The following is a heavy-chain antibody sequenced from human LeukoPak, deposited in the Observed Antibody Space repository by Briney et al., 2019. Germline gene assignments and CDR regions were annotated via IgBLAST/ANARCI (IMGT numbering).Heavy chain of an antibody. D-gene: IGHD3-10*01. CDR1: GGSISSYY. J-gene: IGHJ4*02. Sequence: SETLSLTCTVSGGSISSYYWSWIRQPPGKGLEWIGEINHSGSTNYNPSLKSRVTISVDTSKNQFSLKLSSVTAADTAVYYCVRRGYYYGSGSYYPSYYFDYWGQGTLVTVSS. CDR3: VRRGYYYGSGSYYPSYYFDY. CDR2: INHSGST. V-gene: IGHV4-34*01.